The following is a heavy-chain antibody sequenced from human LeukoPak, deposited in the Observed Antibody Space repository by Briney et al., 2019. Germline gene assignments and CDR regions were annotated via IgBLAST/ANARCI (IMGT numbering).Heavy chain of an antibody. V-gene: IGHV3-23*01. CDR3: AKDRDIVVVPAAITFDY. CDR1: EFTFSSYA. CDR2: ISGSGGST. J-gene: IGHJ4*02. D-gene: IGHD2-2*02. Sequence: GGSLRLSCAASEFTFSSYAMSWVRQAPGKGLEWVSAISGSGGSTYYADSVKGRFTISRDNSKNTLYLQMNSLRAEDTAVYYCAKDRDIVVVPAAITFDYWGQGTLVTVSS.